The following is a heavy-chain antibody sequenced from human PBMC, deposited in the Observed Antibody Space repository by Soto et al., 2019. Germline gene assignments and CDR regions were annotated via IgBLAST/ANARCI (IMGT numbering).Heavy chain of an antibody. D-gene: IGHD5-12*01. CDR2: VTPKLATA. J-gene: IGHJ3*02. V-gene: IGHV1-69*13. Sequence: PVKVSCKASGGTFSNYAINWVRQAPGLGLEWMGQVTPKLATAKHAQKFQGRVTITADESASTAYMYVSSLRSEDTAVYFCARRRDGYNSAFDIWGQGTLVTVSS. CDR3: ARRRDGYNSAFDI. CDR1: GGTFSNYA.